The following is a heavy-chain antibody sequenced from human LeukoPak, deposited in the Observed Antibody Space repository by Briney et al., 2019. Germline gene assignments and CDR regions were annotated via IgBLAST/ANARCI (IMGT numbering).Heavy chain of an antibody. CDR2: ISYSGGT. Sequence: PSETLSLTCTVSGGSISSYYWSWIRQPPGEGLEWVGHISYSGGTKYNPSLQSRVTISIDTSKNQFSLNLSSVTAADTAVYYCARRVIMSAAGVPDTWLDPWGQGILVTVSS. D-gene: IGHD2-8*01. V-gene: IGHV4-59*08. J-gene: IGHJ5*02. CDR1: GGSISSYY. CDR3: ARRVIMSAAGVPDTWLDP.